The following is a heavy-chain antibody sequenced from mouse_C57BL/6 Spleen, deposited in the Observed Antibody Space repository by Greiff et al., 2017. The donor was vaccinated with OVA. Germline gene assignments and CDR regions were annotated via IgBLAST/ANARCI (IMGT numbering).Heavy chain of an antibody. CDR2: IYPSDGST. CDR1: GYTFTDHT. J-gene: IGHJ1*03. D-gene: IGHD1-1*01. Sequence: VQLQQSDAELVKPGASVKISCKVSGYTFTDHTIHWMKQRPEQGLEWIGYIYPSDGSTKYNEKFKGKATLTADKSSSTAYMQLNSLTSEDSAVYFCARYLYYGSSYWYFDVWGTGTTVTVSS. V-gene: IGHV1-78*01. CDR3: ARYLYYGSSYWYFDV.